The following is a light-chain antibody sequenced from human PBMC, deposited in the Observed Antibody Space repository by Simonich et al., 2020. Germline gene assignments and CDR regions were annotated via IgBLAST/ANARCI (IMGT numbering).Light chain of an antibody. CDR2: RNN. J-gene: IGLJ3*02. Sequence: QSVLTQPPSASGTPGQRVTISCSGSSSNIGSNTVNWYQPLPGTAPKLLIYRNNQRPSGVPDRFSGSKSGTSAALAISVLQSEDEADYYCAAWDDSLNGWVFGGGTKLTVL. CDR3: AAWDDSLNGWV. CDR1: SSNIGSNT. V-gene: IGLV1-44*01.